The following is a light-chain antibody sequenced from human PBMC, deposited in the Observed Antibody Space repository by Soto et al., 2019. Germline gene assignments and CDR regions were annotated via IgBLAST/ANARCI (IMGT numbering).Light chain of an antibody. CDR2: DVT. CDR1: SSDVGGYIY. V-gene: IGLV2-14*01. Sequence: QSALTQPASVSGSPGQSITISCTGTSSDVGGYIYVSWYQQHPGKAPKLMIYDVTSRPSGVSYRFSGSKSGNTASLTISGLQAEDEADYYCSSCTSGSTLPWVFGTGTKVTVL. J-gene: IGLJ1*01. CDR3: SSCTSGSTLPWV.